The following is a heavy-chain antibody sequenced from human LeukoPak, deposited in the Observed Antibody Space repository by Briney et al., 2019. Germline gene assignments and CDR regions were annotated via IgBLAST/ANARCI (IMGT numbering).Heavy chain of an antibody. J-gene: IGHJ4*02. Sequence: PGGSPRLSCAGPGFTFGGYGMHWFRQTPGKGLEWVAVIAYDGSRAFYADSVKGRFTISRDNSKNTMSVQMDDLRAEDTAVYYCTRYNNDHFDYWGQGTLVTVSS. D-gene: IGHD1-14*01. CDR2: IAYDGSRA. CDR1: GFTFGGYG. CDR3: TRYNNDHFDY. V-gene: IGHV3-33*01.